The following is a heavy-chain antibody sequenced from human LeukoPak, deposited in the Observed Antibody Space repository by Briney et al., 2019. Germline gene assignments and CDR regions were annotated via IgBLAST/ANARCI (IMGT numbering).Heavy chain of an antibody. CDR3: ARDSPSYLPHQYYYGMDV. D-gene: IGHD2-2*01. Sequence: SETLSLTCTVSGGSISSYYWSWIRQPPGKGLEWIGYIYYSGSTNYNPSLKSRVTISVDTSKNQFSLKLSSVTAADTAVYYCARDSPSYLPHQYYYGMDVWGQGTTVTVSS. CDR2: IYYSGST. J-gene: IGHJ6*02. V-gene: IGHV4-59*01. CDR1: GGSISSYY.